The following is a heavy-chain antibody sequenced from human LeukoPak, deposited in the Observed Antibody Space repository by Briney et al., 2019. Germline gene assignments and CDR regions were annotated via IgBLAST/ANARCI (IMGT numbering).Heavy chain of an antibody. V-gene: IGHV3-30*18. D-gene: IGHD6-13*01. CDR2: ISYDGSNK. CDR3: AKDVSPFEQQPVPNY. CDR1: GFTFSSYG. J-gene: IGHJ4*02. Sequence: GRSLRLSCAASGFTFSSYGMHWVRQAPGKGLEWVAVISYDGSNKYYADSVKGRFTISRDNSKNTLYLQMNSLRAEDTAVYYCAKDVSPFEQQPVPNYWGQGTLVTVSS.